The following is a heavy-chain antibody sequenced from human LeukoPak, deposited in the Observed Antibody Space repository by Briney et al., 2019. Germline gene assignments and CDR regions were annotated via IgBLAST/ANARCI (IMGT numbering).Heavy chain of an antibody. Sequence: ASVKVSCKASGYSFTDYCIHWVRQAPGQGLEWMGWVNPKTGGTLYAQKFQGRVTMTRDTSISTAYMDLNSLRSDDTAVYYCARGSIVGATFDYFDYWGQGTLVTVSS. CDR1: GYSFTDYC. CDR2: VNPKTGGT. J-gene: IGHJ4*02. D-gene: IGHD1-26*01. V-gene: IGHV1-2*02. CDR3: ARGSIVGATFDYFDY.